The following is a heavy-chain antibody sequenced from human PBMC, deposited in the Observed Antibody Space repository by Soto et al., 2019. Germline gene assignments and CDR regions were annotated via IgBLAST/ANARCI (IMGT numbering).Heavy chain of an antibody. Sequence: PGVSLRISWAASGFPFSSYEMNWVRQAPGKGLEWVSYISSSGRTIYYADSVKGRFTISRDNAKNSLFLRMNSLRVEDTAVYYCARSPFLECNWAQGTLVTVSS. CDR1: GFPFSSYE. CDR3: ARSPFLECN. V-gene: IGHV3-48*03. J-gene: IGHJ4*02. CDR2: ISSSGRTI. D-gene: IGHD3-3*01.